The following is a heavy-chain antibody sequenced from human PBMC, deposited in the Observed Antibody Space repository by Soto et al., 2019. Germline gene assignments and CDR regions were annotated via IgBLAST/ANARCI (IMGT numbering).Heavy chain of an antibody. CDR3: ARYKRSVYDRADSSYHTMDV. D-gene: IGHD3-22*01. CDR2: ILPLFGAV. CDR1: GGTSSNFV. Sequence: QMQLVQSGAEVKKSGSSVKVSCKASGGTSSNFVITWVRQVPGQGLEWMGGILPLFGAVKYAQKFQDRLTITAEISANVTAMELGSMRPADTAVYYCARYKRSVYDRADSSYHTMDVCGHGTTVTV. J-gene: IGHJ6*02. V-gene: IGHV1-69*06.